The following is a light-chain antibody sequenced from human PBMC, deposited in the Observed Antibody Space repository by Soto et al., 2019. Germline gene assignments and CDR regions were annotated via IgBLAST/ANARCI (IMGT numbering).Light chain of an antibody. CDR1: QSISN. J-gene: IGKJ1*01. V-gene: IGKV1-5*01. CDR2: DAS. CDR3: QHYNSYSRT. Sequence: DIQMTQSPSTLSACVGDRVTITCRASQSISNLAWYQQKPGKAPKLLIYDASSLESGVPSRFRGGGSGTEFTLTISSLQPDDFATYYCQHYNSYSRTFGQGTKVDI.